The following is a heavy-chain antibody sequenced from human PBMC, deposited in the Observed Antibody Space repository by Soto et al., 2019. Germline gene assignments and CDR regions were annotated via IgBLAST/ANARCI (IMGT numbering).Heavy chain of an antibody. D-gene: IGHD3-10*01. V-gene: IGHV3-74*01. CDR1: GFTFSRFW. J-gene: IGHJ4*02. CDR3: VRAGESVLPYDS. CDR2: ISPDGSNT. Sequence: EVSLVESGGGLVQPGGSLRLSCSTSGFTFSRFWMNWVRQAPGKGLMWVSHISPDGSNTAYADFVKGRFSISRDDAKGTLYLEMTGLRAEDKARYYCVRAGESVLPYDSWGQGALVTVSS.